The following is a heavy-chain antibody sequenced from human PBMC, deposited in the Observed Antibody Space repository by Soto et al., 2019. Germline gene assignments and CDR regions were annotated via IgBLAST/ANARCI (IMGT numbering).Heavy chain of an antibody. V-gene: IGHV4-59*08. Sequence: SETLSLTCIVSGGSMSGYEWAWIRESPARGLQYIEAVSDYTSGDSNPSFRSRVSISMDSSKRQFSLSLHSVTAADTATYYCARLVSAGVNNRHFDIWGQGALVTVSS. CDR3: ARLVSAGVNNRHFDI. CDR1: GGSMSGYE. J-gene: IGHJ5*02. D-gene: IGHD1-1*01. CDR2: SDYTSG.